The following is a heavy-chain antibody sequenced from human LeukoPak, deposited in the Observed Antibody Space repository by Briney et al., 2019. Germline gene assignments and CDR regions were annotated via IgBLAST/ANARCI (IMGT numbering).Heavy chain of an antibody. D-gene: IGHD4-23*01. Sequence: ASVKVSCKASGYTFTSYGISWVRQAPGQGLEWMGWINAGNGNTKYSQKFQGRVTITRDTSASTAYMELSSLRSEDTAVYYCAREWNDGGNGGWFDPWGQGTLVTVSS. CDR2: INAGNGNT. V-gene: IGHV1-3*01. CDR1: GYTFTSYG. J-gene: IGHJ5*02. CDR3: AREWNDGGNGGWFDP.